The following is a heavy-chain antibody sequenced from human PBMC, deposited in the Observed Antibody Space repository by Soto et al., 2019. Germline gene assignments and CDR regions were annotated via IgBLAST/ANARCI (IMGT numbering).Heavy chain of an antibody. Sequence: EVQLVESGGGLVQPGGSLRLSCAASGFTVSSNYMSWVRQAPGKGLEWVSVIYSGGSTYYADSVKGRFTISRDNSKNTLYLQMNSLRAEDTAVYYCARGRVQLLLSAQSRWVYFDYWGQGTLVTVSS. CDR3: ARGRVQLLLSAQSRWVYFDY. V-gene: IGHV3-66*01. J-gene: IGHJ4*02. D-gene: IGHD2-21*02. CDR1: GFTVSSNY. CDR2: IYSGGST.